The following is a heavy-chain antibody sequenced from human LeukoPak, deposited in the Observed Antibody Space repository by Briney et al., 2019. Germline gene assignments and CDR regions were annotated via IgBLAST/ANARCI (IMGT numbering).Heavy chain of an antibody. V-gene: IGHV1-2*02. J-gene: IGHJ4*02. D-gene: IGHD1-26*01. CDR1: GYTFSGYY. CDR2: INPDSGGA. CDR3: ARGSSGGSYLPYYFDY. Sequence: ASVKVSCKASGYTFSGYYMNWVRQAPGQGLEWMGWINPDSGGANYAQKFQGRVTMTRDTSTNTAYMELRSLRSDDTAMYFCARGSSGGSYLPYYFDYWGQGTLVTVSS.